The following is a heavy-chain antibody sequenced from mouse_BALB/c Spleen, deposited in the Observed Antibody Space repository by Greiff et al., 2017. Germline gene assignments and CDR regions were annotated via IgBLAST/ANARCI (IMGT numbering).Heavy chain of an antibody. CDR3: ARHDTTDYFDY. CDR2: ISSGGSYT. V-gene: IGHV5-9-3*01. J-gene: IGHJ2*01. CDR1: GFTFSSYA. D-gene: IGHD1-1*01. Sequence: EVKLMESGGGLVKPGGSLKLSCAASGFTFSSYAMSWVRQTPEKRLEWVATISSGGSYTYYPDSVKGRFTISRDNAKNTLYLQMSSLRSEDTAMYYCARHDTTDYFDYWGQGTTLTVSS.